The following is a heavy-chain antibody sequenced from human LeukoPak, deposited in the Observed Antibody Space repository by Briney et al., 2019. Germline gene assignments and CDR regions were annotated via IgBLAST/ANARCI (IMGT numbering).Heavy chain of an antibody. Sequence: TSQSLSLTCAVSGGSIGSSNWGRWVRQPPGKGREWIGEIYHSGSTNYTPSLKSRVTISVDKSKNQFSLKLSSVTAADTAVYYCARAPLGGYCSSTSCYPPHDAFDIWGQGTMVTVSS. CDR3: ARAPLGGYCSSTSCYPPHDAFDI. V-gene: IGHV4-4*02. J-gene: IGHJ3*02. D-gene: IGHD2-2*01. CDR2: IYHSGST. CDR1: GGSIGSSNW.